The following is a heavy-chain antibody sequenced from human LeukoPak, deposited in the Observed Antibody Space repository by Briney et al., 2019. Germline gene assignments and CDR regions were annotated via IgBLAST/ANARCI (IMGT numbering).Heavy chain of an antibody. D-gene: IGHD1-7*01. CDR1: GGTFSSYA. V-gene: IGHV1-69*05. CDR2: IIPIFGTA. J-gene: IGHJ4*02. CDR3: ASSPGITGTTLDY. Sequence: SVKVSCKASGGTFSSYAISWVRQAPGQGLEWIGRIIPIFGTANYAQKFQGRVTITTDESTSTAYMELSSLRSEDTAVYYCASSPGITGTTLDYWGQGTLVTLSS.